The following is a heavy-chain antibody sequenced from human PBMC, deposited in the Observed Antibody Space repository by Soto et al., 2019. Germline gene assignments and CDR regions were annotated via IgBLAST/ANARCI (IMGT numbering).Heavy chain of an antibody. CDR2: IYHTVNT. CDR3: ARLQYTVVTSLDI. V-gene: IGHV4-59*11. D-gene: IGHD2-21*02. CDR1: GVSIGRHF. J-gene: IGHJ3*02. Sequence: SETLSLTCSVSGVSIGRHFWSWIRQAPGKGPELVGYIYHTVNTNYNPALKSRVTISMDTSENQLSLQLSSVTAADTAVYYCARLQYTVVTSLDIWGQGTMVTVSS.